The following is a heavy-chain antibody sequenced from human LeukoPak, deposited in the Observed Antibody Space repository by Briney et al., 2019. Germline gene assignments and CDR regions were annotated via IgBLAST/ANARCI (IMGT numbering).Heavy chain of an antibody. CDR2: IIPIFGTA. CDR1: GGTFSSYA. CDR3: ARDRGVATIYGMDV. D-gene: IGHD3-3*01. J-gene: IGHJ6*04. Sequence: GSSVKVSCKASGGTFSSYAISWVRQAPGLGLEWMGGIIPIFGTANYAQKFQGRVTITADESTSTAYMELSSLRSEDTAVYYCARDRGVATIYGMDVWGKGTTVTVSS. V-gene: IGHV1-69*01.